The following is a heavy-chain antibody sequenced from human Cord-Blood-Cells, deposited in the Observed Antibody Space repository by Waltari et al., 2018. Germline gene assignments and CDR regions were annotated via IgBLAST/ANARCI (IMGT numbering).Heavy chain of an antibody. V-gene: IGHV1-2*02. CDR3: ARTTMVRGVIFHFY. Sequence: EWMGWINPNSGGTNYAQKFQGRVTMTRDTSISTAYMELSRLRSDDTAVYYCARTTMVRGVIFHFYWGQGTLVTVSS. D-gene: IGHD3-10*01. CDR2: INPNSGGT. J-gene: IGHJ4*02.